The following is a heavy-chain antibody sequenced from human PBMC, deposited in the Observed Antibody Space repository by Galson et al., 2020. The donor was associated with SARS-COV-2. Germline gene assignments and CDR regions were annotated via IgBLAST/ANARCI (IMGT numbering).Heavy chain of an antibody. CDR2: IKQDGSEK. J-gene: IGHJ4*02. Sequence: GGSLRLSCAASGFTFNSYWMSWVRQAPGKGLEWVANIKQDGSEKYYVDSVKGRFTISRDNSKNSVYLQMNSLRAEDTAVYYCVGSYRYYYFEYWCQGTLVTVSS. CDR1: GFTFNSYW. D-gene: IGHD3-16*02. CDR3: VGSYRYYYFEY. V-gene: IGHV3-7*01.